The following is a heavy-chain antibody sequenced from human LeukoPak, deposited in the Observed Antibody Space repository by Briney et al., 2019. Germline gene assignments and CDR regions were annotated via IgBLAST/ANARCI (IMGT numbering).Heavy chain of an antibody. CDR2: IWYDGSNK. Sequence: GGSLRLSCAASGFTFSSYGMHWVRQAPGKGLEWVAVIWYDGSNKYYADSVKGRFTISRDNSKNTLYLQMNSLRAEDTAVYYCAKETAPLTYDFWSGYYNNWSDPWGQGTLVTVSS. J-gene: IGHJ5*02. CDR1: GFTFSSYG. V-gene: IGHV3-33*06. D-gene: IGHD3-3*01. CDR3: AKETAPLTYDFWSGYYNNWSDP.